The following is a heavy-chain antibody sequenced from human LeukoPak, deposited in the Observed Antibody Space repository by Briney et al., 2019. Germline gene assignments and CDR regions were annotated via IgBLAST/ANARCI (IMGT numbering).Heavy chain of an antibody. CDR3: ARRSDYGDDNWFDP. CDR2: IYYSGST. J-gene: IGHJ5*02. D-gene: IGHD4-17*01. CDR1: GGSISSSSYY. V-gene: IGHV4-39*01. Sequence: SETLSLTCTVSGGSISSSSYYWGWIRQPPGKGLEWIGSIYYSGSTYYNPSLKSRVTISVDTSKNQFSLKLSSVTAADTAVYYCARRSDYGDDNWFDPWGQGTLVTVSS.